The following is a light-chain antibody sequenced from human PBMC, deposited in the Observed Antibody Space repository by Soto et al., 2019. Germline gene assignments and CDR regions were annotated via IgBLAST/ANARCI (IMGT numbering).Light chain of an antibody. V-gene: IGKV1-39*01. CDR3: QQSYSTPLT. CDR2: AAS. J-gene: IGKJ4*01. Sequence: DIQMIQSPSSLSASVGDRVTITCRASQSISSYLNWYQQKPGKAPKLLIYAASSLQSGVPSRFSGSGSGTDFTLTISSLQPEDFATYYCQQSYSTPLTFGGGTKVDIK. CDR1: QSISSY.